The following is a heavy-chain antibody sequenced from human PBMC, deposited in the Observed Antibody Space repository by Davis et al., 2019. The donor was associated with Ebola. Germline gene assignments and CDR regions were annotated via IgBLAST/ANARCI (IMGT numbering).Heavy chain of an antibody. Sequence: GESLKISCAASGFTFSSYWMSWVRQAPGKGLEWVSSISSSSSYIYYADSVKGRFTISRDNAKNSLYLQMNSPRAEDTAVYYCATDRNWDFDYWGQGTLVTVSS. D-gene: IGHD7-27*01. J-gene: IGHJ4*02. CDR1: GFTFSSYW. CDR2: ISSSSSYI. CDR3: ATDRNWDFDY. V-gene: IGHV3-21*01.